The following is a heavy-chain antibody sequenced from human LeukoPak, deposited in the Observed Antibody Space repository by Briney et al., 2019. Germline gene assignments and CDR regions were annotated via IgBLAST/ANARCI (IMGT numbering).Heavy chain of an antibody. CDR1: GGSVSSSGYY. CDR2: IYYDGST. V-gene: IGHV4-39*01. CDR3: ARQILKLERPFDS. D-gene: IGHD1-1*01. J-gene: IGHJ4*02. Sequence: SETLSLTCTVSGGSVSSSGYYWGWVRQPPGKGLEWIASIYYDGSTYYNPSLKSRVTMSGDTCKNQFFLGLSSVTAADTTVYYCARQILKLERPFDSWGQGTLVTVPS.